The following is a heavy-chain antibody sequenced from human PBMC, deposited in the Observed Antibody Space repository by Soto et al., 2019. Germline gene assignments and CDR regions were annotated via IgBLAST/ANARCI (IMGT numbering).Heavy chain of an antibody. CDR3: ARLSGWGWFDF. D-gene: IGHD1-26*01. V-gene: IGHV3-7*01. Sequence: ESGGGLVQPGGSLRLSCAASGFTFGNHWMSWGRQAPGKGLEGVASIKEDGSERYYADSLRGRFTISRDNAKNTLYLEMNSLGAEDTAVYCCARLSGWGWFDFWGQGALVTVSP. CDR2: IKEDGSER. J-gene: IGHJ5*01. CDR1: GFTFGNHW.